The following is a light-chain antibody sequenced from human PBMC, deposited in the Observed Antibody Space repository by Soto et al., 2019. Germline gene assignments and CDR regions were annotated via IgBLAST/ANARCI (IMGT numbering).Light chain of an antibody. V-gene: IGLV2-14*01. J-gene: IGLJ2*01. CDR2: EVS. CDR3: SSYTSGSTVV. Sequence: QSVLTQPASVSGSPGQSITISCTGTSSDVGGYNFVSWYQQHPGKAPKLMIYEVSNRPSGVPDRFSGSKSGSTASLTISGLQAEDEADYYCSSYTSGSTVVFGGGTQLTVL. CDR1: SSDVGGYNF.